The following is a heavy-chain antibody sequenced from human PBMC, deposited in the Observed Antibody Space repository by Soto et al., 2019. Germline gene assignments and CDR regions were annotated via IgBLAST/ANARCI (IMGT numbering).Heavy chain of an antibody. D-gene: IGHD2-15*01. CDR1: GFTLSAHL. CDR3: VTLQFARWFY. V-gene: IGHV3-72*01. CDR2: TKHKAASYTT. J-gene: IGHJ4*02. Sequence: GGSLRLSCAASGFTLSAHLMAWVRQAPGKGLEWVGRTKHKAASYTTDYAASVNGRFTISRDDSENSLYLQMNSLKTYDTAMYYCVTLQFARWFYWGLGTLVTVSS.